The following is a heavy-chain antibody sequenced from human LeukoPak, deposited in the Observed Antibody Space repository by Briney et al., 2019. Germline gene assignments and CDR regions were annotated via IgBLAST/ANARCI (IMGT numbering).Heavy chain of an antibody. CDR2: INHSGST. CDR3: ARRDRPGMLDY. V-gene: IGHV4-34*01. Sequence: SETLSLTCAVSGGSFSGYYWSWLRQPPGKGLEWIGEINHSGSTNYNPSLKSRVTISVDTSKDQFSLKLSSVTAADTAVYYCARRDRPGMLDYWGQGTLVTVSS. CDR1: GGSFSGYY. D-gene: IGHD2-8*01. J-gene: IGHJ4*02.